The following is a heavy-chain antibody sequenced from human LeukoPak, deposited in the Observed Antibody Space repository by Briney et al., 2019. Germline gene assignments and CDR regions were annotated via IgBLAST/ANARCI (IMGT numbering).Heavy chain of an antibody. D-gene: IGHD4-11*01. V-gene: IGHV3-11*01. Sequence: PGGSLRLSCAASGFTFSDYYMSWIRQAPGKGLEWVSDISSSGSTIHYADSVKGRFTISRDNAKNSLSLQMNSLRAEDTAVYYCARGYSNYGTYYYYGLDVWGQGTTVTVSS. CDR2: ISSSGSTI. CDR3: ARGYSNYGTYYYYGLDV. CDR1: GFTFSDYY. J-gene: IGHJ6*02.